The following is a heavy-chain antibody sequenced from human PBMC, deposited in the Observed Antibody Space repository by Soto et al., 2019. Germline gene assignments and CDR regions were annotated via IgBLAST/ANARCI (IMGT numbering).Heavy chain of an antibody. CDR3: ARVVGYSYGLNRFDP. J-gene: IGHJ5*02. Sequence: QVQLQESGPGLVKPSETLSLTCTVSGGSISSYYWTWIRQPPGKGLEWIGYIYYIGSTKYNPSLGGRVTISTDTSKNQFSLRLSSVTAADTAVYYCARVVGYSYGLNRFDPWGQGTLVTVSS. CDR1: GGSISSYY. V-gene: IGHV4-59*01. CDR2: IYYIGST. D-gene: IGHD5-18*01.